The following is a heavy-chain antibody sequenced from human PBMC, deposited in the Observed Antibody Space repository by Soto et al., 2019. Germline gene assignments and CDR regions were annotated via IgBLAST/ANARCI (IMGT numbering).Heavy chain of an antibody. V-gene: IGHV3-33*01. J-gene: IGHJ6*02. Sequence: GGSLGLSCAASGFTFSSYGMHWVRQAPGKGLEWVAVIWYDGSNKYYADSVKGRFTISRDNSKNTLYLQRNSLRAEDTAVYYWARDGPLWFCTPQRPSYGTDVCGQGPTVTGSS. CDR2: IWYDGSNK. D-gene: IGHD3-10*01. CDR1: GFTFSSYG. CDR3: ARDGPLWFCTPQRPSYGTDV.